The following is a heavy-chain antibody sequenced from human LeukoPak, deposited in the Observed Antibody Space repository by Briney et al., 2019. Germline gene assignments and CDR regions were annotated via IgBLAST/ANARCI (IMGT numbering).Heavy chain of an antibody. J-gene: IGHJ4*02. CDR1: EFTFSSYA. D-gene: IGHD6-25*01. V-gene: IGHV3-30-3*01. CDR3: ANIIRKYTSGYYYFDY. CDR2: ISFDGNNE. Sequence: GGSLRLSCAASEFTFSSYAMHWVRQAPGKGLEWVAAISFDGNNEYYADSVKGRFTISRDNSRNTLYLQMNSLRAEDTAVYYCANIIRKYTSGYYYFDYWGQGTLVTVSS.